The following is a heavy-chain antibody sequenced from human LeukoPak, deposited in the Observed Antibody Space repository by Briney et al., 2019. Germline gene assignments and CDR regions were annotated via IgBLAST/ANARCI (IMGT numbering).Heavy chain of an antibody. J-gene: IGHJ3*02. CDR2: INYSGTT. CDR3: ARSPGGGFDI. Sequence: SETLSLTCTASGGSITNFYGGWIRQSPEKGLELIGYINYSGTTNYSPSLKSRVSISVDTSKKQFSLKLSSVTAADTAVYYCARSPGGGFDIWGQGTMVTVSS. CDR1: GGSITNFY. D-gene: IGHD2-15*01. V-gene: IGHV4-59*01.